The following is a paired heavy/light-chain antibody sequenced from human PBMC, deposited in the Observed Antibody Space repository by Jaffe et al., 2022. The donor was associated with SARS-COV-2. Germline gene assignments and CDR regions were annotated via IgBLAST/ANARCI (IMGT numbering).Light chain of an antibody. CDR3: AAYTPTTVWV. Sequence: QSAPTQPASVSGSPGQSITISCTGTSSDVGTYDYVSWYQHHPGKAPKLIIYDVHNRVSGVSNRFSGSKSGNTASLTISGLQADDEADYYCAAYTPTTVWVFGGGTNLIVL. CDR1: SSDVGTYDY. J-gene: IGLJ3*02. CDR2: DVH. V-gene: IGLV2-14*03.
Heavy chain of an antibody. V-gene: IGHV3-23*01. CDR3: AKGIHKWNSCMDV. Sequence: EVQLLESGGGLVQPGGSLRLSCAASGFIFSNYAMTWVRQAPGKGLEWVSVISGDGRRTDYADSVKGRITISRDNSKNTLYLQMNSLRAGDTAIYYCAKGIHKWNSCMDVWGQGTTVTVSS. CDR1: GFIFSNYA. CDR2: ISGDGRRT. D-gene: IGHD1-1*01. J-gene: IGHJ6*02.